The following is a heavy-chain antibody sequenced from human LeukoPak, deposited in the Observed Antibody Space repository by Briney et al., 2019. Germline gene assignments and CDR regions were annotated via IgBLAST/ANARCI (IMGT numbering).Heavy chain of an antibody. CDR3: AKDRRRDGYNIFDY. CDR1: GFTFSSYG. V-gene: IGHV3-23*01. D-gene: IGHD5-24*01. J-gene: IGHJ4*02. Sequence: GGSLRLSCAASGFTFSSYGMSWVRQAPGKGLEWVSAISGSGGSTYYADPVKGRFTISRDNSKNTLYLQMNSLRAEDTAVYYCAKDRRRDGYNIFDYWGQGTLVTVSS. CDR2: ISGSGGST.